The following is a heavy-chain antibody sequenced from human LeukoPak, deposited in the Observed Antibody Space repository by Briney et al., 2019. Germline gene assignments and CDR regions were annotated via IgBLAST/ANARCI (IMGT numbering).Heavy chain of an antibody. Sequence: SETLSLTCTVSGGSISSYYWSRIRQPPGKGLEWIAYIHYSGSTNCNPSLKSRVTISVDTSKNQFSLKLSSVTAADTAVYYCARGGTGGYSYGWELDYWGQGTLVTVSS. CDR2: IHYSGST. CDR1: GGSISSYY. V-gene: IGHV4-59*01. D-gene: IGHD5-18*01. J-gene: IGHJ4*02. CDR3: ARGGTGGYSYGWELDY.